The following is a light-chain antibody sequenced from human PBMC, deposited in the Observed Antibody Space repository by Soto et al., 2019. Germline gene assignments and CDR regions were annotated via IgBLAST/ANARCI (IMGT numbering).Light chain of an antibody. CDR2: EVT. V-gene: IGLV2-14*01. J-gene: IGLJ1*01. CDR3: TSYTSGTYV. Sequence: QSALTQPASVSGSPGQSITISCTGTSSDVGSYNYVSWYQQHPGKAPKLMIFEVTTRPSGISNRFSGSKSGNTASLTISGLQAEDEADYYCTSYTSGTYVFGTGPKLTVL. CDR1: SSDVGSYNY.